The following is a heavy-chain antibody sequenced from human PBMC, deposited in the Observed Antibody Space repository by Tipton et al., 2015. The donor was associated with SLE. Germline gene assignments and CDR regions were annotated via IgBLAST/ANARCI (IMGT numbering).Heavy chain of an antibody. V-gene: IGHV4-30-4*01. J-gene: IGHJ5*02. Sequence: TLSLTCTVSGDSISSGGFFWSWIRHLPGKGLEWVGYIYYSGSTSYNPSLKSRVTISVDTSKNQFSLKLSSVTAADTAVYYCARLPTGFPNWFDPWGQGTLVTVSS. D-gene: IGHD4-17*01. CDR3: ARLPTGFPNWFDP. CDR1: GDSISSGGFF. CDR2: IYYSGST.